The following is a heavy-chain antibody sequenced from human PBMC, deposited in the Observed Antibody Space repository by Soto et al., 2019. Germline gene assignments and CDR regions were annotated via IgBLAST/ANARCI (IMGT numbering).Heavy chain of an antibody. CDR2: ISGSGGST. CDR1: GFTFSSYA. J-gene: IGHJ4*02. Sequence: GGSLRLSCAASGFTFSSYAMSWVSQAPGKGLEWVSAISGSGGSTYYADSVKGRFTISRDNSKNTLYLQMYSLRAEDTAVYYCAKDGRNWNRVVYFDYWGQGTLVTVSS. V-gene: IGHV3-23*01. D-gene: IGHD1-1*01. CDR3: AKDGRNWNRVVYFDY.